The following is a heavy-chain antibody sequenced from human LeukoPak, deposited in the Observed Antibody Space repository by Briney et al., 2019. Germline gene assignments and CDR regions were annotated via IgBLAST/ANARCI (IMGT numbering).Heavy chain of an antibody. Sequence: SETLSLTCAVSGDSFSSHYWTWIRQPPGKGPEWIGYISYIGSTNYNPSLKSRVTISIDTSKNQFFLKLSSVTAADTAVYYCARDLVTVIKGFDIWGQGTMVSVSS. CDR3: ARDLVTVIKGFDI. D-gene: IGHD4-17*01. CDR1: GDSFSSHY. V-gene: IGHV4-59*11. J-gene: IGHJ3*02. CDR2: ISYIGST.